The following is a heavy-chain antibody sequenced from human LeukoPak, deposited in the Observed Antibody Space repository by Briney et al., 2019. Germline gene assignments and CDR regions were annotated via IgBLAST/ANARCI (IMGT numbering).Heavy chain of an antibody. J-gene: IGHJ4*02. V-gene: IGHV4-59*08. CDR2: LHYSGTA. CDR1: GGSVSSYY. CDR3: ATHDLRVGGPYYFDY. Sequence: SETLSLTSTVSGGSVSSYYWSWIRQSPEKGLEWIGFLHYSGTANYNPSLKSRVTISVDTSKNQFSLKLSSVTAADTAVYYCATHDLRVGGPYYFDYWGQGALVTVSS. D-gene: IGHD3-22*01.